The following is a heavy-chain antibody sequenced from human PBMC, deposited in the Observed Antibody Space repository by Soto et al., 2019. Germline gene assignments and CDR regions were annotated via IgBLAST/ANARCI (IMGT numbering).Heavy chain of an antibody. CDR2: IIPILGTA. CDR1: GGTFSSYA. Sequence: VQLVQSGPEVKKPGSSVQVDCKASGGTFSSYAISWVRQAPGQGLEWMGGIIPILGTANYAQKFQGRVTITADESTSAAWMELSSLSSEDTAVYYCARAPFGDGYNYFPDYWGQGSLVTVS. D-gene: IGHD5-12*01. CDR3: ARAPFGDGYNYFPDY. J-gene: IGHJ4*02. V-gene: IGHV1-69*12.